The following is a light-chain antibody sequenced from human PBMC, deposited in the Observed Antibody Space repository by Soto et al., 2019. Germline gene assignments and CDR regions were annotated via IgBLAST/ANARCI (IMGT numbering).Light chain of an antibody. CDR3: QQYNNWPPLT. CDR2: GAS. Sequence: EIVMTQSPATLSVSPGERATLSCRASQSVSSNLAWYQQKPGQAPRLLIYGASTRATGIPARFSGSGSGTAFTLTISRMQSEDFAVYYCQQYNNWPPLTFGGGTKVEIK. CDR1: QSVSSN. J-gene: IGKJ4*01. V-gene: IGKV3-15*01.